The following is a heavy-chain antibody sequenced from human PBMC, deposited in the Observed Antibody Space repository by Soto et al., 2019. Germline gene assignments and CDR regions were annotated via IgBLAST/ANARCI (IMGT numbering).Heavy chain of an antibody. CDR2: IYYSGST. J-gene: IGHJ5*02. D-gene: IGHD3-22*01. CDR1: GGSISSGDYY. CDR3: ARENDSSGYSNWFDP. V-gene: IGHV4-31*01. Sequence: QVQLQESGPGLVKPSQTLSLTCTVSGGSISSGDYYWSWIRQHPGKGLEWIGYIYYSGSTYYNPSLKSPVTMSVDTSKNQFSLKLSSVTAADTAVYYCARENDSSGYSNWFDPWGQGTLVTVSS.